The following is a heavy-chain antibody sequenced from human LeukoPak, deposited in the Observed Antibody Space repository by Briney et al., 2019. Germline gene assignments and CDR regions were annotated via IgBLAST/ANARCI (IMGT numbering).Heavy chain of an antibody. CDR1: GFTFSSYA. CDR2: LSYDGSNK. D-gene: IGHD6-13*01. CDR3: AKRYSSSWPRGYYGMDV. J-gene: IGHJ6*02. Sequence: GGSLRLSCAASGFTFSSYAMHWVRQAPGKGLEWVAVLSYDGSNKYYADSVKGRFTISRDNSKNTLYLQMNSLRAEDTAVYYCAKRYSSSWPRGYYGMDVWGQGTTVTVSS. V-gene: IGHV3-30-3*01.